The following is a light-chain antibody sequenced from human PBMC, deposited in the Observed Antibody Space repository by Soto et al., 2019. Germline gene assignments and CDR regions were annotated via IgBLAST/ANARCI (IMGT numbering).Light chain of an antibody. CDR3: AAWDDRLRGLE. V-gene: IGLV1-44*01. Sequence: QSVLTQPPSASGTPGQMVTISCSGSSSNIGSNTVNWYQQLPGMAPKLLIYNNSQRPSGVPDRFSGSKSGTSASLAISGLQSEDEAEYYCAAWDDRLRGLEFGGGTKLTVL. CDR2: NNS. CDR1: SSNIGSNT. J-gene: IGLJ2*01.